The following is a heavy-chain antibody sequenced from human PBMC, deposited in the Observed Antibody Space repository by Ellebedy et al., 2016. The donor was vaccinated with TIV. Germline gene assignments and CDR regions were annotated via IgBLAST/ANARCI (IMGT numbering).Heavy chain of an antibody. D-gene: IGHD3-10*01. CDR1: GYTFSSYF. V-gene: IGHV1-46*04. CDR2: INLSGGST. CDR3: ARGMLWFGTLRYSDF. J-gene: IGHJ4*02. Sequence: AASVKVSCKASGYTFSSYFMHWARQAPGQGLEWMGVINLSGGSTFYAQKLQGRVTITRDTSTSTVYMDLRSLRSEDTAVYYCARGMLWFGTLRYSDFWGQGTLVTVSS.